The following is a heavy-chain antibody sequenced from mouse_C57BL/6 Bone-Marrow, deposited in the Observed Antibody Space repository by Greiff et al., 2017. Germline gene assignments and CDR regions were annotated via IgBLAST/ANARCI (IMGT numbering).Heavy chain of an antibody. D-gene: IGHD1-1*01. Sequence: VQLQQPGAELVKPGASVKLSCKASGYTFTSYWMHWVKQRPGQGLEWIGMIHPNSGSTNYNEKFKSKATLTVDKSSSTASMQLSSLTSAASAVYYCARSAFITSAVAGGFAYWGQGTLVTVSA. V-gene: IGHV1-64*01. CDR2: IHPNSGST. J-gene: IGHJ3*01. CDR3: ARSAFITSAVAGGFAY. CDR1: GYTFTSYW.